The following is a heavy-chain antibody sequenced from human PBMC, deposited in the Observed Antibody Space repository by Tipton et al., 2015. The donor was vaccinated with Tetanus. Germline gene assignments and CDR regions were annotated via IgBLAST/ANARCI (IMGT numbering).Heavy chain of an antibody. CDR1: GFIFSSYG. CDR2: SWYDGTDK. V-gene: IGHV3-33*06. Sequence: SLRLSRAASGFIFSSYGIHWVRQAPGKGLEWVAVSWYDGTDKYYADSVKGRFTISRDNSKNTLYLQMNSLRAEDTAVYYCAKLTSSWGQGTLVTVSS. J-gene: IGHJ4*02. CDR3: AKLTSS.